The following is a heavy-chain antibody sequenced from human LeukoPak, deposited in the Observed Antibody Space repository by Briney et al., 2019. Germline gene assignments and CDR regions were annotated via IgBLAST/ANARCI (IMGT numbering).Heavy chain of an antibody. CDR3: ARGARAGYNLEPFDY. V-gene: IGHV4-59*08. J-gene: IGHJ4*02. CDR1: GGSISSHYY. Sequence: PSETLSLTCTVSGGSISSHYYWIWIRQPPGKGLEWIGYIYYSGSTKYNPSLKSRVTISVDTSKNQFSLKLSSVTAADTAVYYCARGARAGYNLEPFDYWGQGTLVTVSS. CDR2: IYYSGST. D-gene: IGHD5-24*01.